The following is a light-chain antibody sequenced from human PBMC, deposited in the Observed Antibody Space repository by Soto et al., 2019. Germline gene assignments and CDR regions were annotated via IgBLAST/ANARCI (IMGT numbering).Light chain of an antibody. CDR2: AAS. Sequence: DIQMTQSPSSLSASVGDIVTITCRASQGISTYLAWYQQKPGKVPRLLIYAASTLQAGIPSRFSGSGSGTDFTLNISSMQPEDVATYYCQKYNSAPLTFGRGTKLEIK. CDR1: QGISTY. J-gene: IGKJ2*01. CDR3: QKYNSAPLT. V-gene: IGKV1-27*01.